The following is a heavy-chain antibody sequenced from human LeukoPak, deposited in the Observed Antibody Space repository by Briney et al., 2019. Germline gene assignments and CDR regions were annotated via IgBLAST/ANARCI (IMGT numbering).Heavy chain of an antibody. CDR3: AGHHPRNTVDF. CDR1: GGSISSYY. Sequence: SQTLSLTCTVSGGSISSYYWSWIRQPPGKGLEWIAYISDIGSINYNPSLKSRVTISLDTSKNQLSLKLRSVTAADTAVYYCAGHHPRNTVDFWGQGTLVTVSS. D-gene: IGHD2/OR15-2a*01. J-gene: IGHJ4*02. V-gene: IGHV4-59*08. CDR2: ISDIGSI.